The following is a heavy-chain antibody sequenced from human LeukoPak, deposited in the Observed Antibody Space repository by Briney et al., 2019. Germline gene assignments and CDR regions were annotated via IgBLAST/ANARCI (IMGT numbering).Heavy chain of an antibody. CDR2: ISWNSGSI. Sequence: PGGSLRLSCAASGFTFDDYAMHWVRQAPGKGLEWVSGISWNSGSIGYADSVKGRFTISRDNAKNSLYLQMNSLRAEDTALYYCAKVGCSSTSCRYFDYYYYMDVWGKGTTVTVSS. D-gene: IGHD2-2*01. CDR3: AKVGCSSTSCRYFDYYYYMDV. CDR1: GFTFDDYA. J-gene: IGHJ6*03. V-gene: IGHV3-9*01.